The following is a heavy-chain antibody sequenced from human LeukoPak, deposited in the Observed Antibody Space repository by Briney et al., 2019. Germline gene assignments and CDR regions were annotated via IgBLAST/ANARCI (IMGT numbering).Heavy chain of an antibody. Sequence: RSLRLSCAASGFTFSSYGMHWVRQAPGKGLEGVAVIWYDGSNKYYADSVKGGFTISRDNSKNTLYLQMNSLRAEDTAVYYCAKIVGGSYYYFDYWGQGTLVTVSS. J-gene: IGHJ4*02. D-gene: IGHD1-26*01. CDR3: AKIVGGSYYYFDY. CDR2: IWYDGSNK. V-gene: IGHV3-33*06. CDR1: GFTFSSYG.